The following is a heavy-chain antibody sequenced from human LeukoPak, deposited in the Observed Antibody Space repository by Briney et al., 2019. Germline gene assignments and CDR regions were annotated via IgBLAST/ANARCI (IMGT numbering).Heavy chain of an antibody. CDR1: GGSISSYY. CDR3: ARHARITMIVVV. J-gene: IGHJ4*02. V-gene: IGHV4-59*08. D-gene: IGHD3-22*01. CDR2: IYYSGST. Sequence: SETLSLTCTVSGGSISSYYWSWIRHPPGKGLEWIGCIYYSGSTNYNPSLKSRVTISVDTSKNQFSLKLSSVTAADTAVYYCARHARITMIVVVWGQGTLVTVSS.